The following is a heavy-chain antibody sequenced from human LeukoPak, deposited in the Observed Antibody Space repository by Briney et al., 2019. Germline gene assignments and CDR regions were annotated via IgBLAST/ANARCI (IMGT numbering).Heavy chain of an antibody. J-gene: IGHJ4*02. Sequence: GGSLRLSCAASGFIFSDFDMSWVRQAPGKGLDWVSAISHSGRSTYYADSVKGRFTISRDNSKNTLYLQMNSLRAEDTAVYYCAKSQLLWFGEDFDYWGQGTLVTVSS. D-gene: IGHD3-10*01. CDR3: AKSQLLWFGEDFDY. V-gene: IGHV3-23*01. CDR1: GFIFSDFD. CDR2: ISHSGRST.